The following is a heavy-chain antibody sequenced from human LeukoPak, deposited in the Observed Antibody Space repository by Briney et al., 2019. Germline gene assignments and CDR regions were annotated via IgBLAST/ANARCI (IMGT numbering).Heavy chain of an antibody. V-gene: IGHV1-18*01. J-gene: IGHJ6*02. CDR1: GYIFTSRG. D-gene: IGHD6-19*01. CDR3: ARHLPGAAVEGTTRGMDV. CDR2: ISAYNGNT. Sequence: ASVKVSCKASGYIFTSRGITWVRQAPGQGLEWMGWISAYNGNTNYAQNVQGRVTVTRDTSTSTAYMELRSLRFDDTAVYYCARHLPGAAVEGTTRGMDVWGQGTTVTVSS.